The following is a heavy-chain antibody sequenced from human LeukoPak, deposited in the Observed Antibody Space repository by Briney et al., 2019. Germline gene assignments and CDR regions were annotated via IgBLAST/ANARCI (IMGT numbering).Heavy chain of an antibody. CDR1: GFTFSSFG. D-gene: IGHD6-19*01. J-gene: IGHJ4*02. CDR3: ARVPPYSSGWYRFDY. Sequence: GGSLRLSCAASGFTFSSFGMHWVRQAPGKGLEWVAVISYAGSNIFYADSVKGRFTISRDNSKNTLYLQMNSLRAEDTAVYYCARVPPYSSGWYRFDYWGQGTLVTVSS. V-gene: IGHV3-30*03. CDR2: ISYAGSNI.